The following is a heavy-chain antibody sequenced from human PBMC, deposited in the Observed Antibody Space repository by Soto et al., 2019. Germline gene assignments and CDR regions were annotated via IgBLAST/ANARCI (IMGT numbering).Heavy chain of an antibody. Sequence: QVQLQESGPGLVKPSQTLSLTCTVSGGSISTGGYYWTWIRQHPGKGLEWIGYIYYSGSTYYNPSLKSRVTIAVDTSKNQFSLKLSSVTAAVTAVYYCARGLSVTLFENGGQGTVVTVSS. CDR2: IYYSGST. CDR1: GGSISTGGYY. CDR3: ARGLSVTLFEN. V-gene: IGHV4-31*03. J-gene: IGHJ4*02. D-gene: IGHD4-17*01.